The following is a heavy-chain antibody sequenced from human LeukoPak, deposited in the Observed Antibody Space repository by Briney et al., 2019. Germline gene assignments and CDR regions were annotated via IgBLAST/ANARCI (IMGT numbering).Heavy chain of an antibody. CDR3: ARCGDILTGYSTNWFDP. CDR2: ISAYNGNT. J-gene: IGHJ5*02. V-gene: IGHV1-18*01. CDR1: GYTFTSYG. D-gene: IGHD3-9*01. Sequence: GASVKVSCKASGYTFTSYGISWVRQAPGQGLEWMGWISAYNGNTNYAQKLQGRVTMTTDTSTSTAYMELRSLRSDDTAVYYCARCGDILTGYSTNWFDPWGQGTLVTVSS.